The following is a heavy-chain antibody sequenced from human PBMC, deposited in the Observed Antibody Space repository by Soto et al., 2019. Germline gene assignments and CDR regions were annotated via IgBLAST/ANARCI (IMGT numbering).Heavy chain of an antibody. CDR3: EREGGDYCSSTSCYISYYGMDV. D-gene: IGHD2-2*02. CDR2: ISADNGNT. CDR1: GYTFTSYG. V-gene: IGHV1-18*01. Sequence: QVQLVQSGAEVKKPGASVKVSCKASGYTFTSYGISWVRQAPGQGLEWMGWISADNGNTNYAQQLQGRVTMTTDTSTSTAYMELRSLSSDDTAVYYCEREGGDYCSSTSCYISYYGMDVWGQGTTVTVSS. J-gene: IGHJ6*02.